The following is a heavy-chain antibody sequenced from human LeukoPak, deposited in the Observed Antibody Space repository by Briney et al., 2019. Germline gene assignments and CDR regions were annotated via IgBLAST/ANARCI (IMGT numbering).Heavy chain of an antibody. Sequence: PSETLSLTCTVSGGSISSYYWSWIRQPPGKGLEWIGYIYYRGSTNYNPSLKSRVTISVDTSKNQSSLQLSSVTAADTAVYYCAREVVVVVAATAYNWFDPWGQGTLVTVSS. CDR3: AREVVVVVAATAYNWFDP. D-gene: IGHD2-15*01. CDR2: IYYRGST. V-gene: IGHV4-59*01. CDR1: GGSISSYY. J-gene: IGHJ5*02.